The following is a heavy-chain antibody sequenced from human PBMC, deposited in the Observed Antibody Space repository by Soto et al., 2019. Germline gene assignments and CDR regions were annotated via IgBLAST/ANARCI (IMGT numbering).Heavy chain of an antibody. CDR3: ARQKWEQPKWFDR. Sequence: QLQLQESGPGLVKPSETLSLTCSLSGGAISDARFYWGWIRQSPGRGLEWIGSIYYTGTTFFNPSLQSRVTISVDTSENQFSLKLYSVTAADTALYFCARQKWEQPKWFDRWGQGTLVIVSP. J-gene: IGHJ5*02. V-gene: IGHV4-39*01. CDR1: GGAISDARFY. CDR2: IYYTGTT. D-gene: IGHD1-26*01.